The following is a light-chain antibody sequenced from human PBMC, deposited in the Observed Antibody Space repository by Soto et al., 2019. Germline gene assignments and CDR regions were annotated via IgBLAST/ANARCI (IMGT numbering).Light chain of an antibody. J-gene: IGLJ1*01. CDR3: AAWDDSLNGHV. V-gene: IGLV1-44*01. Sequence: QSVLTQPPSASGTPGQRVTISCSGSSSNIGRNTVNWYQQLPGTAPKLLIYSSNQRPSGVPDRFSGSKSGTSASLAISGLQYEDEADYYCAAWDDSLNGHVFGTGTKLTVL. CDR1: SSNIGRNT. CDR2: SSN.